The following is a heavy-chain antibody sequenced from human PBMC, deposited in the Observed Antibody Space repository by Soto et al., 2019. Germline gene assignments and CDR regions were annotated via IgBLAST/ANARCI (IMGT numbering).Heavy chain of an antibody. Sequence: GGSLRLSCAASGFTFSSYGMHWVRQAPGKGLEWVAVISYDGSNKYYADSVKGRFTISRDNSKNTLYLQMNSLRAEDTAVYYCAKSLGVVIIGDYFDYWGQGTLVTVSS. V-gene: IGHV3-30*18. CDR3: AKSLGVVIIGDYFDY. CDR2: ISYDGSNK. CDR1: GFTFSSYG. D-gene: IGHD3-3*01. J-gene: IGHJ4*02.